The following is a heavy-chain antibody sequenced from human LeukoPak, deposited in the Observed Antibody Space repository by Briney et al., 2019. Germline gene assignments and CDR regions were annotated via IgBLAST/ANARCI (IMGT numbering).Heavy chain of an antibody. Sequence: GGSLRLSCAASGFTFSNAWMSWVRQAPGKGLEWVGRINSKTDGGTTDYAAPVKGRFTISRDDSKNTLSLQMNSLKTEDTAVYYCTTYDFWSGYIDSWGQGTLVTVSS. CDR2: INSKTDGGTT. D-gene: IGHD3-3*01. J-gene: IGHJ4*02. CDR1: GFTFSNAW. V-gene: IGHV3-15*01. CDR3: TTYDFWSGYIDS.